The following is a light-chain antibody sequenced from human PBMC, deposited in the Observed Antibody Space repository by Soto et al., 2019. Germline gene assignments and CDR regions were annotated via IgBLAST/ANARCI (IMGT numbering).Light chain of an antibody. CDR2: KAS. V-gene: IGKV1-5*03. J-gene: IGKJ1*01. CDR3: QQYASYWT. CDR1: QSISTW. Sequence: TQSPSTVSASVEDRVTLPFRASQSISTWLAWYQQKPGKAPKLLIYKASSLESGVPSRFSGSGSGTEFTLTINSLQPDDFATYYCQQYASYWTFGQGTKVDIK.